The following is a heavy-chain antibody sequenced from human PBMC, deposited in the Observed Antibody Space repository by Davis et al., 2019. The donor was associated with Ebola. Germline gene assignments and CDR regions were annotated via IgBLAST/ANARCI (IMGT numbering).Heavy chain of an antibody. CDR2: ISASGGYT. CDR3: ANIGSSTSKGPTDY. CDR1: GFTLSSYG. J-gene: IGHJ4*02. D-gene: IGHD4-11*01. Sequence: SLKISCEGSGFTLSSYGMSWVRQAPGKGLEWVSVISASGGYTHYADTAKGRFTISRDNFKNTVYLQMSGLRGEDTAVYYCANIGSSTSKGPTDYWGQGTLVTVSS. V-gene: IGHV3-23*01.